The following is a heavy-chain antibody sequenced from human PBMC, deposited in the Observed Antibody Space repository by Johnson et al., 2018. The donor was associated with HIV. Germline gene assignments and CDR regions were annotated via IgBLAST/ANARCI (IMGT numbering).Heavy chain of an antibody. J-gene: IGHJ3*02. CDR2: ISYDGTDQ. CDR1: GSTFRGYA. D-gene: IGHD3-16*01. Sequence: QVQLVESGGGVVQPGDSLRLSCAEYGSTFRGYALHWVRQAPGKGLEWVALISYDGTDQYYAASVKARFTISRDNSKNTLYLQMHIRRAEDTAVYYCARGPGGGEDALDIWGQGTMVTVSS. CDR3: ARGPGGGEDALDI. V-gene: IGHV3-30*04.